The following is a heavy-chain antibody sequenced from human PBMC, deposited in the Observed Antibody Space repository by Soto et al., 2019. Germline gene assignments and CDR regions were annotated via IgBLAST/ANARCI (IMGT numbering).Heavy chain of an antibody. Sequence: QVRLQESGPGLVKPSETLSLTCAVSGGSITTTNWWTWVRQPPGKGLDWIGEIYPGGKPNYNPSLKRRVSMSVDKSKNQFSLEIIAVTTADTAFYYCARDQSSSSLHWFDPWGQGILVVVSS. J-gene: IGHJ5*02. CDR3: ARDQSSSSLHWFDP. CDR2: IYPGGKP. D-gene: IGHD6-6*01. CDR1: GGSITTTNW. V-gene: IGHV4-4*02.